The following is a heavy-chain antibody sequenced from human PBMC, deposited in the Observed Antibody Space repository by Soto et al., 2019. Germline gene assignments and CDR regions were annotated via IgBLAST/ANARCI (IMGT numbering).Heavy chain of an antibody. Sequence: EVQLLESGGGLVQPGGSLRLSCAASGFTFSSYAMSWVRQAPGKGLEWVSAISGSGGSTYYADSVKGRFTISRDNSKNTLYRQMNSLRAEDTAVYYCAKDAPYYDILTGYTKYFQHWGQGTLVTVSS. CDR3: AKDAPYYDILTGYTKYFQH. CDR2: ISGSGGST. CDR1: GFTFSSYA. V-gene: IGHV3-23*01. D-gene: IGHD3-9*01. J-gene: IGHJ1*01.